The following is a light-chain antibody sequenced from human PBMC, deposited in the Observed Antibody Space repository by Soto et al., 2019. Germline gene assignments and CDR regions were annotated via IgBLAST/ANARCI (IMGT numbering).Light chain of an antibody. CDR3: SSYAGSLYV. Sequence: QSALTQPPSASGSPGQSVTISCTGTSSDVGGYNYVSWYQQHPGKAPKLMIYEVSKRPSGVPDRFSGSKSGNTASLTVSGLQAEDEADYYCSSYAGSLYVFGTGTQLTV. V-gene: IGLV2-8*01. CDR1: SSDVGGYNY. CDR2: EVS. J-gene: IGLJ1*01.